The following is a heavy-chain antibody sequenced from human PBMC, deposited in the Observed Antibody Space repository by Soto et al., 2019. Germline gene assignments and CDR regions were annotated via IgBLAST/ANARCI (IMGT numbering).Heavy chain of an antibody. CDR2: INHSGST. J-gene: IGHJ6*02. V-gene: IGHV4-34*01. D-gene: IGHD2-2*01. CDR3: ARDRLEGIVVVPAASYYYYYGMDV. CDR1: GGSFSGYY. Sequence: PSETLSLTCAVYGGSFSGYYWSWIRQPPGKGLEWIGEINHSGSTNYNPSLKSRVTISVDTSKNQFSLKLSSVTAADTAVYYCARDRLEGIVVVPAASYYYYYGMDVWGQGTTVTVSS.